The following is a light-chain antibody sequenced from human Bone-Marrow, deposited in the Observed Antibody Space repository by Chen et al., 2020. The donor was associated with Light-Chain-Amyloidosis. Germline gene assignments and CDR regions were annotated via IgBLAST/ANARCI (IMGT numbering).Light chain of an antibody. J-gene: IGLJ3*02. CDR3: AAWDDRLNGWV. V-gene: IGLV1-47*01. CDR2: KSD. Sequence: QSVLTQPPSASGTPGQRIIILCSGSRSNIGINHVYWYQQLPGTAPNLFMYKSDQRPSGVPDRFAGSKSGGSASLAISGLRSEDEADYYCAAWDDRLNGWVFGGVTKLTVL. CDR1: RSNIGINH.